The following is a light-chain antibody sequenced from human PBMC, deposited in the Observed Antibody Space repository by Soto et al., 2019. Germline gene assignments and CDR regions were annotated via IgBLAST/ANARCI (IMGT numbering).Light chain of an antibody. CDR2: LDSDGSD. V-gene: IGLV4-69*01. J-gene: IGLJ2*01. CDR3: QTWGTGYVV. Sequence: QLVLTQSPSASASLGASVKLTCTLSSGHSSYSIAWHQQQPEEGPRYLMTLDSDGSDTRGDGIPDRFSGSSSGAERYLTISSLQSEDEADYYCQTWGTGYVVFGGGTKVTVL. CDR1: SGHSSYS.